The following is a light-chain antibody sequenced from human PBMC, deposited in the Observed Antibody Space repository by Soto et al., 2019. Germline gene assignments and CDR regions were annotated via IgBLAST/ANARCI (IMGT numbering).Light chain of an antibody. V-gene: IGKV3-20*01. CDR3: QQYGSSPPLS. J-gene: IGKJ4*01. CDR1: QSVTSNY. CDR2: GAS. Sequence: DIVLTQSPGTLSLSPGERATLSCRASQSVTSNYLGWYQQKPGQALRLLIYGASSRATGIPDRFSGSGSGTDFTLTISRLEPEDFAVYYCQQYGSSPPLSFGGGTKVDIK.